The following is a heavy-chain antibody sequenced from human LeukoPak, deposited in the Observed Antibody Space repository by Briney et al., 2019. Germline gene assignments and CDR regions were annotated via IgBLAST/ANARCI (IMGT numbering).Heavy chain of an antibody. Sequence: ASVKVSCKASGYTFTSYDINWVRQATGQGLEWMGWINPNSGGTNYAQKFQGRVTMTRGTSISTAYMELSRLRSDDTAVYYCARGGPGYDYFDYWGQGTLVTVSS. D-gene: IGHD2-15*01. CDR2: INPNSGGT. CDR1: GYTFTSYD. CDR3: ARGGPGYDYFDY. V-gene: IGHV1-2*02. J-gene: IGHJ4*02.